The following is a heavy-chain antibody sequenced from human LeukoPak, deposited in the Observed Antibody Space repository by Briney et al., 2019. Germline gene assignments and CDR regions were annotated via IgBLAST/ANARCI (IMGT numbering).Heavy chain of an antibody. D-gene: IGHD1-14*01. Sequence: GGSLRLSCAASGFIFSDYAMHWVRQAPGKGLEWVGVIFYAGGRIHYADSVKGRFTISRDNSQSTLFLEMSGLRGEDTAVYYCARDPRGPTGMDHNGRDSFDLWGQGTLVIVSS. CDR3: ARDPRGPTGMDHNGRDSFDL. J-gene: IGHJ5*02. CDR2: IFYAGGRI. CDR1: GFIFSDYA. V-gene: IGHV3-30-3*01.